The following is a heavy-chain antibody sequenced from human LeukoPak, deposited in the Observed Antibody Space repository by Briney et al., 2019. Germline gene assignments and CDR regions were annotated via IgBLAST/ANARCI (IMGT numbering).Heavy chain of an antibody. Sequence: ASVKVSCKASGYTFTSYAIHWVRQAPGQRLEWMGWISAGNGNTKYSQKFQGRVTITRDTSASTAYMDLSSLRSEDTAVYYCARNTETAIPLPYYFDYWGQGTLVTVSS. D-gene: IGHD2-21*02. V-gene: IGHV1-3*01. CDR1: GYTFTSYA. CDR2: ISAGNGNT. J-gene: IGHJ4*02. CDR3: ARNTETAIPLPYYFDY.